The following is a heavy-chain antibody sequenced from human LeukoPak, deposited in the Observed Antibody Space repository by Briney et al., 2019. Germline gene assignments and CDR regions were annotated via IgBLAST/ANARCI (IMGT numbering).Heavy chain of an antibody. CDR3: ARHLHDIVVLVAPPYYMDV. J-gene: IGHJ6*03. Sequence: KASDTLSLTCAVNGGSFSRYYWSWIRQPPGKGLEWIGEIKHRGSTNYNPSLKSRVTISVDTSKNQFSLKLSSVTAADTAVYYCARHLHDIVVLVAPPYYMDVWGKGTTVTISS. D-gene: IGHD2-15*01. CDR2: IKHRGST. V-gene: IGHV4-34*01. CDR1: GGSFSRYY.